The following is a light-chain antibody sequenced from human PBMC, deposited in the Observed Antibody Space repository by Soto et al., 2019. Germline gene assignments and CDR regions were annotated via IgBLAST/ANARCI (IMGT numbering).Light chain of an antibody. Sequence: VLTQPPSVSAAPGQKVTISCSGSGSNIGGNSVSWYQQLPGTAPKLLIYDDNKRPSGIPDRFSGSKSGTSATLGITGFQTGDEADYYCGSWDSSLSAYVFGTGTKVTVL. CDR3: GSWDSSLSAYV. J-gene: IGLJ1*01. CDR1: GSNIGGNS. CDR2: DDN. V-gene: IGLV1-51*01.